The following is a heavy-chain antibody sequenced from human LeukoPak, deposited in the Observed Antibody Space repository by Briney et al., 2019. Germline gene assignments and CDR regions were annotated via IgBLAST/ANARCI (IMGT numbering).Heavy chain of an antibody. J-gene: IGHJ6*03. CDR2: ISAYNGNT. Sequence: GASVKLSCKASGYTFTSYGISWVREAPGQGLEWMGWISAYNGNTNYAQKLQGRVTMTTDTSTSTAYMELRSLRSDDTAVYYCARVNHYYYYYMDVWGKGTTVTVSS. CDR3: ARVNHYYYYYMDV. V-gene: IGHV1-18*01. CDR1: GYTFTSYG.